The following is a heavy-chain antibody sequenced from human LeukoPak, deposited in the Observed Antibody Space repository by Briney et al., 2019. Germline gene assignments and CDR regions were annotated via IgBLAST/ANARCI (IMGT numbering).Heavy chain of an antibody. CDR2: IRYDGSNK. CDR3: ARVVRSFDI. J-gene: IGHJ3*02. Sequence: GGSLRLSCAASGFIFSSYGMHWVRQAPGKGLEWVAFIRYDGSNKYYADSVKGRFTISRDISRNTLYLQMNSLRTEDTAVYYCARVVRSFDIWGQGTMVTVSS. CDR1: GFIFSSYG. D-gene: IGHD2-21*01. V-gene: IGHV3-30*02.